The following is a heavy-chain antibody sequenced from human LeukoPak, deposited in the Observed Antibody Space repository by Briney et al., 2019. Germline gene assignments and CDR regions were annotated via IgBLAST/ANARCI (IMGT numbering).Heavy chain of an antibody. J-gene: IGHJ4*02. CDR1: GFTFSSYA. D-gene: IGHD3-22*01. CDR2: ISGSGGST. Sequence: GGSLRLSCAASGFTFSSYAMSWVRQAPGKGLEWVSAISGSGGSTYYADSVKGRFTISRDNSKNTLYLQMNSLRAEDTAVYYCAKDLRYSYYDSSGYYYVPGVGLDYLGQGTLVTVSS. V-gene: IGHV3-23*01. CDR3: AKDLRYSYYDSSGYYYVPGVGLDY.